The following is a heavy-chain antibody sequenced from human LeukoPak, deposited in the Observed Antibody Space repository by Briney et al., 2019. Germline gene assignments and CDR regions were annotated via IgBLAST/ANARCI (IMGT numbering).Heavy chain of an antibody. V-gene: IGHV4-59*01. D-gene: IGHD2-8*01. CDR2: IYYSGST. Sequence: SETLSLTCTVSGGSISSCYWSWIRQPPGKGLEWIGYIYYSGSTNYNPSLKSRVTISVDTSKNQFSLKLSSVTAADTAVYYCARARRGVSRLYYFDYWGQGTLVTVSS. J-gene: IGHJ4*02. CDR3: ARARRGVSRLYYFDY. CDR1: GGSISSCY.